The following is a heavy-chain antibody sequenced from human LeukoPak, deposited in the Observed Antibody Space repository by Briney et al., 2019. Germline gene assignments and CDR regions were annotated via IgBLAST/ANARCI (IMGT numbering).Heavy chain of an antibody. J-gene: IGHJ4*02. V-gene: IGHV3-7*01. CDR3: ARVGYNGWNFEN. CDR2: ISQDVSHK. Sequence: PGGSLRLSCAASGYTFSSYWMSWVRQAPGKGLQSVAYISQDVSHKYYVDSVKGRFTISRDNAKNSLHLEMNSLRAEDTALYYCARVGYNGWNFENWCQGTLVTVSS. D-gene: IGHD5-12*01. CDR1: GYTFSSYW.